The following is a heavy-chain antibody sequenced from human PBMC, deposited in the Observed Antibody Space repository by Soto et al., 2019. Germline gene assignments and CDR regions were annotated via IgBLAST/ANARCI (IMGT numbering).Heavy chain of an antibody. Sequence: EVQLLESGGGLVQPGGSLRLSCAASGFTFSSYSMSWVRQAPGKGLEWVSHISASGGTTYYADSVKGRFTISRDSSRNTLYLQLNSLSAEDTALYFCAQCMQVNWNYYAFHMWGQGTMVTVS. CDR1: GFTFSSYS. CDR2: ISASGGTT. D-gene: IGHD1-7*01. V-gene: IGHV3-23*01. CDR3: AQCMQVNWNYYAFHM. J-gene: IGHJ3*02.